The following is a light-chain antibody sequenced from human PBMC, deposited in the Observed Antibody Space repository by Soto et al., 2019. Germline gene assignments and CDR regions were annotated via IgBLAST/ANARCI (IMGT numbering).Light chain of an antibody. CDR1: QSVGNN. CDR3: QQYGDWPLT. V-gene: IGKV3-15*01. Sequence: EIVVTQSPATLSVSPGERATLSCRASQSVGNNFAWYQQKPGQAPRLLIFATSPRATGVPARFSGSGSGTEFTLTISSLQSEDFAVYYCQQYGDWPLTFGGGAKVEI. CDR2: ATS. J-gene: IGKJ4*01.